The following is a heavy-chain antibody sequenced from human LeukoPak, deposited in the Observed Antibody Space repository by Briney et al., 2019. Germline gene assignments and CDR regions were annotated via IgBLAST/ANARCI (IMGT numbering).Heavy chain of an antibody. CDR2: ISGRGGST. J-gene: IGHJ4*02. CDR1: RFTFSNYA. Sequence: PGGSLRLSCAASRFTFSNYAMSRVRQAPGKGLEWVSAISGRGGSTYYADSVKGRFTISRDNSTNTLYLQMNSLRAEETAVYYCANPYDSSGFWDFDYWGQGTLVTVSS. V-gene: IGHV3-23*01. CDR3: ANPYDSSGFWDFDY. D-gene: IGHD3-22*01.